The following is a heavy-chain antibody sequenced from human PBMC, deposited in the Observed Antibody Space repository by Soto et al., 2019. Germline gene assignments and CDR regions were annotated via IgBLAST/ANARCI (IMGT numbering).Heavy chain of an antibody. Sequence: PGESLKISCKTSGYSFTTYWISWVRQMPGKGLEWMGRIDPTDSYTNYNPSFQGHVTISADESISTAYLHWSSLQASDTAIYYCARFRLITDFYGMDVWGQGTAVTV. CDR1: GYSFTTYW. J-gene: IGHJ6*02. CDR2: IDPTDSYT. V-gene: IGHV5-10-1*01. CDR3: ARFRLITDFYGMDV. D-gene: IGHD3-16*01.